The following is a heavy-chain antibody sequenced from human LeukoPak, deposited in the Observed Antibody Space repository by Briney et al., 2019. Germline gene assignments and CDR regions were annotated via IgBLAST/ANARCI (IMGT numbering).Heavy chain of an antibody. CDR1: GFTFSSYA. Sequence: GRSLRLSCAASGFTFSSYAMHWVRQAPGKGLEWVAVISYDGSNKYYADSVKGRFTISRDNSKNTLYLQMNSLRAEDTAVYYCARVYQYCSSTSCSDYYYYGMDVWGKGTTVTASS. CDR3: ARVYQYCSSTSCSDYYYYGMDV. V-gene: IGHV3-30*04. J-gene: IGHJ6*04. D-gene: IGHD2-2*01. CDR2: ISYDGSNK.